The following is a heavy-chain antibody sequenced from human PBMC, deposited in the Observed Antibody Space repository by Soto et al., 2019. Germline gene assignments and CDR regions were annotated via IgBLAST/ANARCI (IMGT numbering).Heavy chain of an antibody. CDR3: VSLVERSDIAFDI. J-gene: IGHJ3*02. CDR2: INGDGSST. CDR1: GFTFRRYW. V-gene: IGHV3-74*01. D-gene: IGHD6-6*01. Sequence: GGSLRLSCAASGFTFRRYWMHWVRQASGKGLVWVSRINGDGSSTSYADSVKGRFTISRDNAKNTLYLQMNSLRAEDTAVYYCVSLVERSDIAFDIWGQGTMVTVSS.